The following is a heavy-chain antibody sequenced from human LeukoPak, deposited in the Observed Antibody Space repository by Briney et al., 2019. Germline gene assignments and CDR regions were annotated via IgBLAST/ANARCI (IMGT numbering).Heavy chain of an antibody. CDR3: ARARAVAGTGANYGMDV. Sequence: SETLSLTCAVYGGSFSGYYWSLIRQPPGKGLEWIGEINHSGSTNYNPSLKSRVTISVDTSKNQFSLKLSSVTAADTAVYYCARARAVAGTGANYGMDVWGQGTTVTVSS. CDR2: INHSGST. D-gene: IGHD6-19*01. V-gene: IGHV4-34*01. J-gene: IGHJ6*02. CDR1: GGSFSGYY.